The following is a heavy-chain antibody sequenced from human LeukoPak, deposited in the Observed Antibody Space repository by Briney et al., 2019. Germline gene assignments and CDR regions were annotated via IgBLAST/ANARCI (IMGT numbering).Heavy chain of an antibody. Sequence: PSETLSLTCTVSGGSISNYYWTWIRQPPGKGLEWIGYIYYTGATSYNPSLKSRVTISVDTSKNQFSLKLTSVTAADTAVYYCAKYGGSGWVIDYWGQGTWSPSPQ. J-gene: IGHJ4*02. V-gene: IGHV4-59*08. CDR1: GGSISNYY. CDR3: AKYGGSGWVIDY. CDR2: IYYTGAT. D-gene: IGHD6-19*01.